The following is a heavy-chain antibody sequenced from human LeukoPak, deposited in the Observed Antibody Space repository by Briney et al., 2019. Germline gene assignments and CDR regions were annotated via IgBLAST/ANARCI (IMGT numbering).Heavy chain of an antibody. Sequence: ASVKVSCKASGGTFSSYAISWVRQAPGQGLEWMGWINPNSGGTNYAQKFQGRVTMTRDTSISTAYMELSRLRSDDTAVYYCATTQYYHDSSGYFGYWGQGTLVTVSS. D-gene: IGHD3-22*01. V-gene: IGHV1-2*02. CDR1: GGTFSSYA. CDR3: ATTQYYHDSSGYFGY. J-gene: IGHJ4*02. CDR2: INPNSGGT.